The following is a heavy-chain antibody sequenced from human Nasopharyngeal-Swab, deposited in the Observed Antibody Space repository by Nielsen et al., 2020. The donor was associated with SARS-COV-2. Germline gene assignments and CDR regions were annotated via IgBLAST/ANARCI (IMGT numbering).Heavy chain of an antibody. V-gene: IGHV4-59*01. Sequence: LTLSCTVSGGSISNYYWSWIRQPPGKGLEWIGYIYYSGSTHYNPSLKSRVTISVDTSKNQFSLKLSSVTAADTAVYYCARAGDAYDFWSGYPDYYGMDVWGQGTTVTVSS. CDR3: ARAGDAYDFWSGYPDYYGMDV. CDR2: IYYSGST. D-gene: IGHD3-3*01. CDR1: GGSISNYY. J-gene: IGHJ6*02.